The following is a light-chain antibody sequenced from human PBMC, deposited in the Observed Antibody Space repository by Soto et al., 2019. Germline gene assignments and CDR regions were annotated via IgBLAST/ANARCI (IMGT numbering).Light chain of an antibody. CDR1: QSISSL. CDR2: AAS. Sequence: DIQMTQSPSSLSASVGDRLTISCRAGQSISSLLNWYQQQPGKAPKLLIYAASDLQSGVPSRFSGSGSGTDFTLTISSLQPEDFATYYWQQSYITPYTFGQGTKLEIK. J-gene: IGKJ2*01. V-gene: IGKV1-39*01. CDR3: QQSYITPYT.